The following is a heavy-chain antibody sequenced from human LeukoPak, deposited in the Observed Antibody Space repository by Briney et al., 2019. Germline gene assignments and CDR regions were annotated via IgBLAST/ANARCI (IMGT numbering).Heavy chain of an antibody. V-gene: IGHV3-11*01. CDR1: GLRFSDYY. CDR2: ISSGGDIM. D-gene: IGHD2/OR15-2a*01. J-gene: IGHJ1*01. CDR3: ATNLIGAGEYFQQ. Sequence: GGSLRLSCAASGLRFSDYYVSWIRQAPGKGLQWVSYISSGGDIMHYADSVKGRFTSSRDNAKNSGYLEMNSLGAEDTAVYYCATNLIGAGEYFQQWGQGTLVTVSS.